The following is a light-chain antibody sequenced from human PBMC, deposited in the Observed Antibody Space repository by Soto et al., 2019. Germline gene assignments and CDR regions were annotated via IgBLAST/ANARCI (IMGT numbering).Light chain of an antibody. Sequence: QSALTQPASVSGSPGQSITISCTGTSSDVGGYDYVSWYQQQPGKAPKLMIYDVSNRPSGVSNRFSGSKSGNTASLTISGPQADNEADSYCSSYTSSSVVFGGGTKLTVL. J-gene: IGLJ2*01. CDR2: DVS. CDR3: SSYTSSSVV. V-gene: IGLV2-14*01. CDR1: SSDVGGYDY.